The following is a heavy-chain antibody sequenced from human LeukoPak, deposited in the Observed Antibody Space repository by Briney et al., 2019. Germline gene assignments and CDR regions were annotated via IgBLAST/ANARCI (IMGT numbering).Heavy chain of an antibody. CDR1: GGSFSVDY. J-gene: IGHJ4*02. CDR3: ARGLGIFGVVYFDY. CDR2: INHSGST. Sequence: SETLSLTCAVYGGSFSVDYWSWIRQPPGKGLEWIGEINHSGSTNYNSSLKSRVTISVDTSKNQSSLKLSSVTAADTAVYYCARGLGIFGVVYFDYWGQGTLVTVSS. D-gene: IGHD3-3*01. V-gene: IGHV4-34*01.